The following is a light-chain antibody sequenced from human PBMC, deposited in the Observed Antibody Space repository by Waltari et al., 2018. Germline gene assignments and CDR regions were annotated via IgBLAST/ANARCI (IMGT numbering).Light chain of an antibody. J-gene: IGLJ1*01. CDR2: YES. CDR3: QVWDANTDPGV. V-gene: IGLV3-21*04. CDR1: NIESKS. Sequence: SYVLTQPPSVSVAPGKTASITCGGNNIESKSVHWYQQKPGQAPILVISYESDRPSVIPGRFSGSNTGNTATLTISRVEAGDEADYCCQVWDANTDPGVFGTGTEVTVL.